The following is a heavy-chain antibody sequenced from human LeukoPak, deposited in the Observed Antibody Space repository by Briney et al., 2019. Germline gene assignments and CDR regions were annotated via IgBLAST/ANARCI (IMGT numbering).Heavy chain of an antibody. J-gene: IGHJ3*02. CDR2: INPNSGGT. CDR3: ARVSMDYYGSGDDAFDI. Sequence: ASVKVSCKASGYTFTGYYMHWVRQAPGQGLEWMGWINPNSGGTNYAQKFQGRVTMTRDTSISTAYMELSRLRSDDTAVYYCARVSMDYYGSGDDAFDIWGQGTMVTVSS. V-gene: IGHV1-2*02. CDR1: GYTFTGYY. D-gene: IGHD3-10*01.